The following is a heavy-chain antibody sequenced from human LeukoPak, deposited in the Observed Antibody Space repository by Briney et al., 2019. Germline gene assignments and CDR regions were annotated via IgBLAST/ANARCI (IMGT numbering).Heavy chain of an antibody. D-gene: IGHD4-11*01. CDR1: GGPISSYS. CDR3: ARARDYKVDY. CDR2: IYYSGSTSGST. V-gene: IGHV4-59*01. J-gene: IGHJ4*02. Sequence: PSETLSLTCTVSGGPISSYSWSWIRQPPREELEWIGYIYYSGSTSGSTNYNPSLKSRVTISIDTSKNQFSLKLSSVTAADTAVYYCARARDYKVDYWGQGALVTVSS.